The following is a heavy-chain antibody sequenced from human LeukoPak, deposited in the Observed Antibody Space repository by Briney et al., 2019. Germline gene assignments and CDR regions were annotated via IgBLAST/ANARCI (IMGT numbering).Heavy chain of an antibody. J-gene: IGHJ3*02. D-gene: IGHD3-10*01. V-gene: IGHV3-30*18. CDR2: ISYDGDNK. CDR3: AKDRLLLARGVIGAFDI. Sequence: GGSLRLSCAASGFTFSTYGMHWVRQAPGKGLEWVAVISYDGDNKYFADSVKGRFTISRDNSKNTLYLQMNSLRAEDTAVYYCAKDRLLLARGVIGAFDIWGQGTMVTVSS. CDR1: GFTFSTYG.